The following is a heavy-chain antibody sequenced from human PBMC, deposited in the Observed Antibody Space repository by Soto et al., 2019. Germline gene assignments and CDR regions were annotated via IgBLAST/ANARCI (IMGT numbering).Heavy chain of an antibody. Sequence: SETLSLTCAVSGGSISSGGYSWSWIRQPPGKGLEWIGYIYHSGSTYYSPSLKSRVTISVDTSKNQFSLKLSSVTAADTAVYYCARDKITGLFDYWGQGTLVTVSS. J-gene: IGHJ4*02. CDR2: IYHSGST. CDR3: ARDKITGLFDY. D-gene: IGHD2-8*02. CDR1: GGSISSGGYS. V-gene: IGHV4-30-2*01.